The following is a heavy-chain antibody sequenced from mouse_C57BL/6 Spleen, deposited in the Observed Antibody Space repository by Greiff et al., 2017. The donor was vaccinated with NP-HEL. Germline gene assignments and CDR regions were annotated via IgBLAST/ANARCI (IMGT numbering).Heavy chain of an antibody. CDR3: ARQPWDYDVGGDY. CDR1: GFTFSDYG. J-gene: IGHJ2*01. D-gene: IGHD2-4*01. CDR2: ISSGSSTI. V-gene: IGHV5-17*01. Sequence: EVQLVESGGGLVKPGGSLKLSCAASGFTFSDYGMHWVRQAPEKGLEWVAYISSGSSTIYYADTVKGRFTISRDNAKHTLFLQMTSLRSEDTAMYYGARQPWDYDVGGDYWGQGTTLTVSS.